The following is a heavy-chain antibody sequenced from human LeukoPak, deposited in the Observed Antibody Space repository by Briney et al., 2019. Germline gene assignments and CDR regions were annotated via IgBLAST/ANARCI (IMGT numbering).Heavy chain of an antibody. D-gene: IGHD3-10*01. Sequence: RASVKVSCKASGYTFTGYYVHWVRQAPGQGLEWMGWINPNSGGTNYAQKFQGRVTMTRDTSISTAYMELSRLRSDDTAVYYCARGAYYYGPGSLDYWGQGTLVTVSS. J-gene: IGHJ4*02. CDR3: ARGAYYYGPGSLDY. V-gene: IGHV1-2*02. CDR1: GYTFTGYY. CDR2: INPNSGGT.